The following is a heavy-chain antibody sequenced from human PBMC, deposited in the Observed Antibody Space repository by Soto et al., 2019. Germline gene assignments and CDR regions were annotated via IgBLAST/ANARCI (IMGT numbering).Heavy chain of an antibody. J-gene: IGHJ4*02. CDR2: IHSGGST. Sequence: EVQLVEYGGGLVQPGGSLRLYCAASGFTVSSNFMSWVRQAPGKGLEWVSVIHSGGSTYYADSVKGRFTISRTNSENSVYLQMNSLKAEDTAVYFCAIAVSSWATYYFDYWGQGTLVTVSS. V-gene: IGHV3-53*04. CDR3: AIAVSSWATYYFDY. CDR1: GFTVSSNF. D-gene: IGHD6-13*01.